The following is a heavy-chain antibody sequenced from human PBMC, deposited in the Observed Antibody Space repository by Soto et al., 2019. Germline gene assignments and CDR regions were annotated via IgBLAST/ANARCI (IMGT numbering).Heavy chain of an antibody. CDR1: GCSIIRGDYY. CDR3: ARQATVTRVDY. CDR2: IYYSGST. D-gene: IGHD4-4*01. Sequence: ETLSLTCPFSGCSIIRGDYYWSWIRQPPGKGLEWIGYIYYSGSTNYNPSLKSRVTISVDTSKNQFSLKLSSVTAADTAVYYCARQATVTRVDYWGQGTLVTVSS. J-gene: IGHJ4*02. V-gene: IGHV4-61*08.